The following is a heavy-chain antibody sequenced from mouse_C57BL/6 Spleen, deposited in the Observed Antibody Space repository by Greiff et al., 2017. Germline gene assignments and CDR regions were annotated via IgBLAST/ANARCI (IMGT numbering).Heavy chain of an antibody. Sequence: VQLQQPGAELVMPGASVKLSCKASGYTFTSYGMNWVKQRPGQGLEWIGEIDPYDSYTNYNHKFKGKSTLTVDKSSSTAYMQLSSLTSEDSAVYYCARGGNDWYFDVWGTGTTVTVSS. D-gene: IGHD2-1*01. CDR1: GYTFTSYG. CDR3: ARGGNDWYFDV. V-gene: IGHV1-69*01. J-gene: IGHJ1*03. CDR2: IDPYDSYT.